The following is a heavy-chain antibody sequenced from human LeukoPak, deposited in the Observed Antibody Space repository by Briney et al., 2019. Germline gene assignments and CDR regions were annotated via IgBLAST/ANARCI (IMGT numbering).Heavy chain of an antibody. Sequence: SETLSLTCSVSGGSITNYYWSCIRQPPGKGLEWIAYIYYTGSTNYNPSLKSRVTISVDTSKNQFSLRLSSVTAADTAVYYCARDGGSTYYYDSSRYRDAFDIWGQGTMVTVSS. D-gene: IGHD3-22*01. V-gene: IGHV4-59*01. CDR1: GGSITNYY. J-gene: IGHJ3*02. CDR2: IYYTGST. CDR3: ARDGGSTYYYDSSRYRDAFDI.